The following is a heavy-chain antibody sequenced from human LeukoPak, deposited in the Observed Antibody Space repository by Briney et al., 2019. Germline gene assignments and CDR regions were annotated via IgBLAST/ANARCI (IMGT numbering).Heavy chain of an antibody. CDR3: TTDDYVWGSYRSFDY. D-gene: IGHD3-16*02. Sequence: GGSLRLSCAASGFTFSNASMSWLRQPPGKGLAWVGRIKSKTDGGTTDYAAPVKGRFIISRDDSKNTLYLQMNSLKTEDTAVYYCTTDDYVWGSYRSFDYWGQGTLVTVSS. J-gene: IGHJ4*02. CDR1: GFTFSNAS. CDR2: IKSKTDGGTT. V-gene: IGHV3-15*01.